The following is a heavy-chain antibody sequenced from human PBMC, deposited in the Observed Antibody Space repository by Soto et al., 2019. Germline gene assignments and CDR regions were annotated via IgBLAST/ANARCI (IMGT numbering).Heavy chain of an antibody. D-gene: IGHD6-19*01. CDR3: ARHAGLRQWLGREFDL. J-gene: IGHJ5*02. Sequence: SPGTLYLTCTVPDGSISSYYWSWVGQPPGKGLEWIGYIYYSGSTNYNPSLKSRVTISVDTSKNQFSLRLSSVTAADTAVYYCARHAGLRQWLGREFDLCGPGTL. V-gene: IGHV4-59*01. CDR2: IYYSGST. CDR1: DGSISSYY.